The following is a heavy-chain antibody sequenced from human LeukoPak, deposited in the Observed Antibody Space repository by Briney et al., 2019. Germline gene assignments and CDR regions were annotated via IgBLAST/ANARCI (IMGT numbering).Heavy chain of an antibody. CDR1: GYTYTNYG. J-gene: IGHJ6*02. CDR3: AREMYYGMEV. CDR2: ISGYNGNT. V-gene: IGHV1-18*01. Sequence: ASVKVSCKASGYTYTNYGISWVRQAPGQGLEWMGWISGYNGNTNYAQKLQGRVTMTTDTSTSTAYIELRSLRSDDTAVYYCAREMYYGMEVWGQGTTVTVSS.